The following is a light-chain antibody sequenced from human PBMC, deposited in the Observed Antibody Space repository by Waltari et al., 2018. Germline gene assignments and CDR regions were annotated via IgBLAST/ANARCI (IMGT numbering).Light chain of an antibody. V-gene: IGKV1-6*02. CDR3: LQDRTGLT. CDR2: GTS. CDR1: QDLDNH. Sequence: AIRMTQSPPSLSASVGDTVTITCRASQDLDNHLAWYQQKPGKAPKLLVYGTSILQTMVPSRFSGSGSGTTFALTISSLQPADSATYYCLQDRTGLTFGGGTKVEI. J-gene: IGKJ4*01.